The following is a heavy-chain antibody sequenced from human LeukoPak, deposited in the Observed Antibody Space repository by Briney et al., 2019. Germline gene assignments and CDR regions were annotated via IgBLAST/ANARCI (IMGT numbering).Heavy chain of an antibody. J-gene: IGHJ1*01. Sequence: ASVKVSCKASGYTFTGYYMHWVRQAPGQGLEWMGWINPNSGGTNYAQKFQGRVTMTRDTSISTAYMELSRLRSDDTAVYYCARDLNYDSSAFQHWGQGTLVTVSS. V-gene: IGHV1-2*02. CDR2: INPNSGGT. CDR1: GYTFTGYY. D-gene: IGHD3-22*01. CDR3: ARDLNYDSSAFQH.